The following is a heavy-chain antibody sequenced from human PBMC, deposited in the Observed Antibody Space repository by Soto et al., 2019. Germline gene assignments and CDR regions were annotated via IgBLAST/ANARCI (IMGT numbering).Heavy chain of an antibody. V-gene: IGHV3-30*03. Sequence: GGSLRLSCAASGFTFSSYGMHWVRQAPGKGLEWVAVISCDGSNKFYADSVKGRFTISRDNSKSTLYLQINSLRAEDTAVYYCASYYYYGMDVWGQGTTVTVS. CDR1: GFTFSSYG. J-gene: IGHJ6*02. CDR2: ISCDGSNK. CDR3: ASYYYYGMDV.